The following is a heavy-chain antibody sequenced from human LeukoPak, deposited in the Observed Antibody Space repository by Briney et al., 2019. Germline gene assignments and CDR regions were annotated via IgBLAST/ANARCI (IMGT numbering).Heavy chain of an antibody. V-gene: IGHV3-21*01. J-gene: IGHJ6*02. CDR3: ARVLLWFGEALDYGMDV. D-gene: IGHD3-10*01. Sequence: NPGGSLRLSCAASGFSFSSYYVNWVRQAPGKGLEWVSCISSSSTYIYYADSVKGRFTISRDNAKNSLYLQMNSLRVEDTAVYYCARVLLWFGEALDYGMDVWGQGTTVTVSS. CDR1: GFSFSSYY. CDR2: ISSSSTYI.